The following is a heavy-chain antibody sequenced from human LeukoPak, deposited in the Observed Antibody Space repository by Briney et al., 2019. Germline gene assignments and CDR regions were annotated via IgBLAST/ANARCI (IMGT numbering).Heavy chain of an antibody. J-gene: IGHJ3*01. V-gene: IGHV3-30-3*01. CDR3: ARDRSGYANDAFDF. Sequence: GGSLRLSCAASGFTFSSYAMHWVRQAPGKGLEWVAVISYDGSNKYYADSVKGRFTISRDNSKNTMFLQMNSLRAEDTAVYHCARDRSGYANDAFDFWGQGTMVTVSS. CDR1: GFTFSSYA. D-gene: IGHD3-3*01. CDR2: ISYDGSNK.